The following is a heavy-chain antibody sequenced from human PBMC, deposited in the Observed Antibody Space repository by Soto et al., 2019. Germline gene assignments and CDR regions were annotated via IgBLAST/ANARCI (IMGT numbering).Heavy chain of an antibody. CDR3: ARHSFFSDYEAYYFDY. Sequence: SETLSLTCTVSGGSISSSSYYWGWIRQPPGKGLEWIGSIYYSGSTYYNPSLKSRVTISVDTSKNQFSLKLSSVTAADTAVYYCARHSFFSDYEAYYFDYWGQGTLVTVSS. J-gene: IGHJ4*02. CDR1: GGSISSSSYY. V-gene: IGHV4-39*01. CDR2: IYYSGST. D-gene: IGHD4-17*01.